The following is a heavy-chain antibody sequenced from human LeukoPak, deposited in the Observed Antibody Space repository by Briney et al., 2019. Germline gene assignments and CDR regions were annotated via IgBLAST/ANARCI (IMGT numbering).Heavy chain of an antibody. Sequence: GESLKISCKGSGYTFSSNWIGWARQMPGKGLEWMGIIYPGDSDTRYSPSFQGQVTISADKSSSTAYLQWNSLKASDTAMYYCARHRVGIYSRNHAFDIWGQGTMVTVSS. CDR2: IYPGDSDT. J-gene: IGHJ3*02. V-gene: IGHV5-51*01. CDR1: GYTFSSNW. D-gene: IGHD1-26*01. CDR3: ARHRVGIYSRNHAFDI.